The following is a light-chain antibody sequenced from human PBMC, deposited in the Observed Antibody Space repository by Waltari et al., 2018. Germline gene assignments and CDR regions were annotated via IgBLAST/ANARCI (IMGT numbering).Light chain of an antibody. CDR2: GAS. V-gene: IGKV3-20*01. J-gene: IGKJ4*01. CDR1: QSVTSIA. Sequence: CRASQSVTSIALSWFQQRPGQAPRLLIYGASNRATDIPDRFSGSGSGTDFTLTISRLEPEDFAVYYCQHYDGSVVTFGGGTKVEI. CDR3: QHYDGSVVT.